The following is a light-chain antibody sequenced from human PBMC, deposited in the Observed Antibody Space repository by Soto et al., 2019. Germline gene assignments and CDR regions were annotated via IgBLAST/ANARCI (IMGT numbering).Light chain of an antibody. V-gene: IGLV2-14*01. CDR1: SSDVGGYNY. Sequence: QSALTQPASVSGSPGQSITISCTGTSSDVGGYNYVSWYQQYPGKAPKLMIYDVRNRPSGVSNRFSGSKSGNTASLTISGLQAEDEADYYCSSYTRSRDVLFGGGTKLTVL. J-gene: IGLJ3*02. CDR3: SSYTRSRDVL. CDR2: DVR.